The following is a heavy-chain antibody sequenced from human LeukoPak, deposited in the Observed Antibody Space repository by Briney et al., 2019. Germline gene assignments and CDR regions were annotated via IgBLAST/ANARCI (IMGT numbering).Heavy chain of an antibody. CDR1: GYTFTSYD. CDR2: ISAYNGNT. Sequence: EASVKVSCKASGYTFTSYDINWVRQATGQGLEWMGWISAYNGNTNYAQKFQGRVTITADESTSTAYMELSSLRSEDTAVYYCARVAEVPAATARWFDPWGQGTLVTVSS. CDR3: ARVAEVPAATARWFDP. J-gene: IGHJ5*02. V-gene: IGHV1-18*01. D-gene: IGHD2-2*01.